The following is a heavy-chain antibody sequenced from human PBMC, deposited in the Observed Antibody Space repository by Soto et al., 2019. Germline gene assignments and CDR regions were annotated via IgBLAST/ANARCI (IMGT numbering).Heavy chain of an antibody. CDR2: IFPADSEI. CDR3: ARPLYPRYCTDGVCYPYDY. V-gene: IGHV5-51*01. J-gene: IGHJ4*02. Sequence: GESLKISCQSFGYTFTAYWIAWVRQMPGKGLEWMGIIFPADSEIRYSPSFRGHVTISADKSISTAYLQWSSLEASDTAMYYCARPLYPRYCTDGVCYPYDYWGQGTPVTVSS. D-gene: IGHD2-8*01. CDR1: GYTFTAYW.